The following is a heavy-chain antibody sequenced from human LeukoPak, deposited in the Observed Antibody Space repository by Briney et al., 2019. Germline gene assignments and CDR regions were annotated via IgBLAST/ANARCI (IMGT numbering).Heavy chain of an antibody. CDR2: ISSSGSTI. J-gene: IGHJ3*02. Sequence: GGSLRLSCAASGFTFSDYYMSWIRQAPGKGLEWVSCISSSGSTIYYADSVKGRFTISRDNAKNSLYLQMNSLRAEDTAVYYCARVDTAMVIAFDIWGQGTMVTVSS. D-gene: IGHD5-18*01. CDR1: GFTFSDYY. V-gene: IGHV3-11*01. CDR3: ARVDTAMVIAFDI.